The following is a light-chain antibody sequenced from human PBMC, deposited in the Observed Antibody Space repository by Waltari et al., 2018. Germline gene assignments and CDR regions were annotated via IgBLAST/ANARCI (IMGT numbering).Light chain of an antibody. CDR2: QAS. V-gene: IGKV1-5*03. Sequence: DIQMTQSPSTLSASVGDRVTITCRASQTIHNWLAWYQQKPGKAPKLLLQQASNLESGVPSRFSGSVSGTEFTLTISSLEPDDFATYSCQQYSTSRYTFGQGTKLEIK. CDR3: QQYSTSRYT. CDR1: QTIHNW. J-gene: IGKJ2*01.